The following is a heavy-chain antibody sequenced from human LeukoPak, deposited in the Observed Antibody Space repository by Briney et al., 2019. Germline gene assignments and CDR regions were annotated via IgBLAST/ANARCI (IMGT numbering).Heavy chain of an antibody. CDR1: GFTFSSYS. D-gene: IGHD3-10*01. Sequence: AGGSLRLSCAASGFTFSSYSMNWVRQAPGKGLGWVSSISSSSSYIYYADSVKGRFTISRDNAKNPLYPQMNSLRAEDTAVYYCARDHDTMVRGVIIRAFDIWGQGTMVTVSS. CDR3: ARDHDTMVRGVIIRAFDI. CDR2: ISSSSSYI. V-gene: IGHV3-21*01. J-gene: IGHJ3*02.